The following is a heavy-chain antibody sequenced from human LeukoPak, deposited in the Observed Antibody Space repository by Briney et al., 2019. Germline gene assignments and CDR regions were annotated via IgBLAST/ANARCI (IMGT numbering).Heavy chain of an antibody. CDR3: ARDFEGVHRTTNSYTCYYYMDV. D-gene: IGHD2/OR15-2a*01. CDR1: GFTVSDNY. J-gene: IGHJ6*03. V-gene: IGHV3-53*01. Sequence: GGSLRLSCAASGFTVSDNYMTWVRQAPGKGLEWVSIIYGGSTYYADSVKGRFTISRDNSKNTVYLQMNSLRAEDTAVYYCARDFEGVHRTTNSYTCYYYMDVWGKGTTVIVSS. CDR2: IYGGST.